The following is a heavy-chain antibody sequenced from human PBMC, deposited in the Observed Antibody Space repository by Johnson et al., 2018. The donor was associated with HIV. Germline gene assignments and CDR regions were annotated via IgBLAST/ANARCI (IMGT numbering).Heavy chain of an antibody. D-gene: IGHD1-26*01. V-gene: IGHV3-30-3*01. J-gene: IGHJ3*01. CDR2: VGHDGGIY. Sequence: LEWVAHVGHDGGIYPYAESVKGRFTVYRDNSKNTLYLQMNNLGTEDTAVYYCAAYSGRNAFDLWGQGTMVTVSS. CDR3: AAYSGRNAFDL.